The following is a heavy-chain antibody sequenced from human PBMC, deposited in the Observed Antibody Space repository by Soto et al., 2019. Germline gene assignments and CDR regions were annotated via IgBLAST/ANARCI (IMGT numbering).Heavy chain of an antibody. CDR1: GGSISSYY. V-gene: IGHV4-59*08. Sequence: SETLSLTCTVSGGSISSYYWSWIRQPPGKGLEWIGYIYYSGSTNYNPSLKSRVTISVDTSKNQFSLKLSSVTAADTAVFYCARIAGYSGYDWYFDYWGQGSLVTVSS. D-gene: IGHD5-12*01. CDR3: ARIAGYSGYDWYFDY. CDR2: IYYSGST. J-gene: IGHJ4*02.